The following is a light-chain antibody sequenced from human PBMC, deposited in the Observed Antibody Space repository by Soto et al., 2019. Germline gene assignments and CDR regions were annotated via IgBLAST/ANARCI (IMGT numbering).Light chain of an antibody. CDR1: SGDVGGYDY. V-gene: IGLV2-8*01. Sequence: QTALTQPPSASGTPGQSVAISCTGTSGDVGGYDYVSWHQQHPGKAPKLMIYDVSKRPSGVPDRFSGSKSGNTASLTVSGLQAEDEADYYCSSYAGTYIVFGTGTKVTVL. CDR3: SSYAGTYIV. J-gene: IGLJ1*01. CDR2: DVS.